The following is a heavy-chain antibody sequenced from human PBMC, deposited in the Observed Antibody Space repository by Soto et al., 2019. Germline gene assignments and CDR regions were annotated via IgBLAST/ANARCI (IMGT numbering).Heavy chain of an antibody. D-gene: IGHD3-22*01. CDR1: GFTFSNYG. Sequence: QVQLVESGGGVVQPGRSLRLSCAASGFTFSNYGMHWVRQAPGKGLEWVAIIWYDGSNKYYADSVKGRFTISRDNSKNRLYLQMNSLRAEDTAVYYCARDEGSMIESYYYGMDVWGQGTTVTVSS. CDR2: IWYDGSNK. J-gene: IGHJ6*02. CDR3: ARDEGSMIESYYYGMDV. V-gene: IGHV3-33*01.